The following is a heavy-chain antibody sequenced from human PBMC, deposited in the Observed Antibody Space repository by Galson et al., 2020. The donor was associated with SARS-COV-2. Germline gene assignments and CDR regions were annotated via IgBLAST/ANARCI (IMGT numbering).Heavy chain of an antibody. CDR1: GFTFDDYA. J-gene: IGHJ4*02. CDR2: INWSGGNV. Sequence: GGSLRLSCAASGFTFDDYAMHWVRQAPGKGLEWVSGINWSGGNVGYADSVKGRFTISRDNAKKSLHLQMSSLRPEDSAFYYCAKDIRIAVTGRFDTWGQGTLVTVS. D-gene: IGHD6-19*01. CDR3: AKDIRIAVTGRFDT. V-gene: IGHV3-9*01.